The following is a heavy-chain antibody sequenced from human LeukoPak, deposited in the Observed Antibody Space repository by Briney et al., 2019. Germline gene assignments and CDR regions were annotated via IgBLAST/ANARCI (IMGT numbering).Heavy chain of an antibody. CDR2: ISGDGGST. CDR1: GFTFSSYW. CDR3: AKDMESEYYDSSGHWAFDI. J-gene: IGHJ3*02. V-gene: IGHV3-43*02. Sequence: GGSLRLSCAASGFTFSSYWMHWVRQAPGKGLEWVSLISGDGGSTYYADSVKGRFTISRDNSKNSLYLQMNSLRTEDTALYYCAKDMESEYYDSSGHWAFDIWGQGTMVTVSS. D-gene: IGHD3-22*01.